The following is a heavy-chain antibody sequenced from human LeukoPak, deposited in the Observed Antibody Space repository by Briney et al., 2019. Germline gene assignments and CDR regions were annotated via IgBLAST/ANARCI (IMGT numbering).Heavy chain of an antibody. V-gene: IGHV1-69*13. CDR3: ARDARTAMVTSYNWFDP. CDR2: IIPIFGTA. Sequence: VASVKVSCKASGYTFTSYGISWVRQAPGQGLEWMGGIIPIFGTANYAQKFQGRVMITADESTSTAYMELSSLRSEDTAVYYCARDARTAMVTSYNWFDPWGQGTLVTVSS. J-gene: IGHJ5*02. D-gene: IGHD5-18*01. CDR1: GYTFTSYG.